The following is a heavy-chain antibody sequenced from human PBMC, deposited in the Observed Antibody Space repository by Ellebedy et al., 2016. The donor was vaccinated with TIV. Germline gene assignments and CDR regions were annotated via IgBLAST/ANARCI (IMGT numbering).Heavy chain of an antibody. J-gene: IGHJ5*02. Sequence: MPSETLSLTCEVFGEPLSGFHWTWIRQSTVRGLEWIGEISHSGGAQYNPSLESRLTISLDTSKKQMSLTLTSVTAADTANYYFARGIGYFGSRSRWFDTWGQGSLVTVSS. CDR1: GEPLSGFH. V-gene: IGHV4-34*01. CDR2: ISHSGGA. CDR3: ARGIGYFGSRSRWFDT. D-gene: IGHD3-10*01.